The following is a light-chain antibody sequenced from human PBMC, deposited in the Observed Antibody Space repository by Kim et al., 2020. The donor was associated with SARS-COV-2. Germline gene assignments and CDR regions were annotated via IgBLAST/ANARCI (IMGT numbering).Light chain of an antibody. CDR2: SNN. Sequence: QSVLTQAPSASGTPGQRVTISCSGSSSNIGSNTVNWYQQLPGTAPKLLIYSNNQRPSGVPDRFPGSKSGTSASLAISGLQSEDEADYYCAAWDDSLNGSYVFGTGTKVTVL. CDR1: SSNIGSNT. J-gene: IGLJ1*01. V-gene: IGLV1-44*01. CDR3: AAWDDSLNGSYV.